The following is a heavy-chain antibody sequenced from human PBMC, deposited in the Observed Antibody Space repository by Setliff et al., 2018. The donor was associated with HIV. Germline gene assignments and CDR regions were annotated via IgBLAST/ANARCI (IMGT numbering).Heavy chain of an antibody. D-gene: IGHD5-18*01. CDR3: ARVAETRGYSYDYRLYYYGMDV. CDR2: ISYDGSNK. Sequence: PGGSLRLSCAASGFTFSSYAMHWVRQAPGKGLEWVALISYDGSNKYYADSVKGRFTISRDNSKNTLYLQMNSLRAEDTAVYYCARVAETRGYSYDYRLYYYGMDVWGQGTTVTVSS. V-gene: IGHV3-30*04. J-gene: IGHJ6*02. CDR1: GFTFSSYA.